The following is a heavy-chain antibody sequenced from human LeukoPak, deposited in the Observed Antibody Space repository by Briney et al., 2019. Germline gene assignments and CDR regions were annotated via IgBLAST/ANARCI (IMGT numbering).Heavy chain of an antibody. CDR3: ARVFVGENFDY. CDR2: ISYTGAKK. CDR1: GFSFSSYE. Sequence: GGSLRLSCEASGFSFSSYEMNWVRQAPGKGLEWLSYISYTGAKKYYADSAKGRFTTSRDNAKNELYLQMNSLRAEDTAVYFCARVFVGENFDYWGQGTLVTVSS. J-gene: IGHJ4*02. V-gene: IGHV3-48*03. D-gene: IGHD3-10*02.